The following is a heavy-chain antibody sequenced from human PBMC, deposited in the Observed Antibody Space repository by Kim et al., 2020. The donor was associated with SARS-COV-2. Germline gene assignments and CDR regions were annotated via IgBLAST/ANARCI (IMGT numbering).Heavy chain of an antibody. D-gene: IGHD3-10*01. Sequence: SETLSLTCAVYGGSFSGYYWSWIRQPPGKGLEWIGEINHSGSTNYNPSLKSRVTISVDTSKNQFSLKLSSVTAADTAVYYCARGRGFITMVRGGNWFDPWGQGTLVTVSS. CDR3: ARGRGFITMVRGGNWFDP. CDR2: INHSGST. V-gene: IGHV4-34*01. J-gene: IGHJ5*02. CDR1: GGSFSGYY.